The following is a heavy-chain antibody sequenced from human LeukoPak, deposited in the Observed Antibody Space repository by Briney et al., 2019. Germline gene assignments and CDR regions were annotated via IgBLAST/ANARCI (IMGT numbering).Heavy chain of an antibody. J-gene: IGHJ4*02. D-gene: IGHD6-13*01. CDR2: INPSSGGT. V-gene: IGHV1-2*02. CDR1: GYSFTRNY. CDR3: ARDRGSSWYVDY. Sequence: GASVKVSCKTSGYSFTRNYIQWVRQAPGQGLEWMGWINPSSGGTEYAQKFQGRVTVTGDTSISTAYMELSSLRSDDTAVYYCARDRGSSWYVDYWGQGTLVTVSS.